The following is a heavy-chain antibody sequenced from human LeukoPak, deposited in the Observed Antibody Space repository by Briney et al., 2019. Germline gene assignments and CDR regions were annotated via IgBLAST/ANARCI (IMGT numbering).Heavy chain of an antibody. V-gene: IGHV3-30*02. Sequence: GSLRLSCAASGFTFSSYGMHWVRQAPGKGLEWVAFIRYDGSDKYYADSVKGRFTISRDNAKNSLYLQMNSLRAEDTAVYYCARSEYYYGSGKDGIGYYFDYWGQGTLVTVSS. J-gene: IGHJ4*02. D-gene: IGHD3-10*01. CDR3: ARSEYYYGSGKDGIGYYFDY. CDR1: GFTFSSYG. CDR2: IRYDGSDK.